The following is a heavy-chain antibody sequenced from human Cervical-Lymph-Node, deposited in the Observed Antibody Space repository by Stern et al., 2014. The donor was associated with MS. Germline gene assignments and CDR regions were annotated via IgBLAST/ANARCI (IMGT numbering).Heavy chain of an antibody. J-gene: IGHJ6*02. D-gene: IGHD3-10*01. V-gene: IGHV3-7*01. CDR1: GFTFSSYW. CDR2: IKKDGSEE. Sequence: EVQLVESGGGLVQPGGSLRLSCEASGFTFSSYWMSWVRQAPGKGLEWVANIKKDGSEEYYVDSVKGRFTISRDNAKNSLYLQMNSLRAEDTAVYHCARDSAPPGVGRRRNYYYGMDVWGQGTTVTVSS. CDR3: ARDSAPPGVGRRRNYYYGMDV.